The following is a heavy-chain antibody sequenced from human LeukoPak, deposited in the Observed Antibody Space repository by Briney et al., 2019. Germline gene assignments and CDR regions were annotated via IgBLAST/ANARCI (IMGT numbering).Heavy chain of an antibody. Sequence: SETLSLTCTVSGGSISSYYWSWIRQPPGKGLEWIGYIYYSGSTNYNPSLKSRVTISVDTSKNQFSLKLSSVTAADTAVYYCARDSGAAASWYYYMDVWVKGPRSPSP. J-gene: IGHJ6*03. CDR3: ARDSGAAASWYYYMDV. CDR2: IYYSGST. D-gene: IGHD6-13*01. CDR1: GGSISSYY. V-gene: IGHV4-59*01.